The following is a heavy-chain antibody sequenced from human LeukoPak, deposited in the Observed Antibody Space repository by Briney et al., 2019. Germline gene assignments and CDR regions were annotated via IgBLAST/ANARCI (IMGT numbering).Heavy chain of an antibody. CDR3: ARERGSLYYFDY. CDR2: IYTSGST. J-gene: IGHJ4*02. CDR1: GGSISSGSYY. Sequence: SETLSLPCTVSGGSISSGSYYWSWIRQPAGKGLEWIGRIYTSGSTNYNPSLKSRVTISVDTSKNQFSLKLSSVTAADTAVYYCARERGSLYYFDYWGQGTLVTVSS. V-gene: IGHV4-61*02. D-gene: IGHD6-13*01.